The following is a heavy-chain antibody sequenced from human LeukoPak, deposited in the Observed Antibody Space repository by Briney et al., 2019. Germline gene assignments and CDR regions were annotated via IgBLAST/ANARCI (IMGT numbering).Heavy chain of an antibody. V-gene: IGHV3-48*04. Sequence: GGSLRLSCAASGFTFSGYSLNWVRQAPGRELEWVSYIVTIGNTIYYADSVEGRFTISRDNAKNSLYLQMNSLRAEDTAVYYCASDREYYYGSGSFDYWGQGTLVTVSS. D-gene: IGHD3-10*01. CDR2: IVTIGNTI. J-gene: IGHJ4*02. CDR1: GFTFSGYS. CDR3: ASDREYYYGSGSFDY.